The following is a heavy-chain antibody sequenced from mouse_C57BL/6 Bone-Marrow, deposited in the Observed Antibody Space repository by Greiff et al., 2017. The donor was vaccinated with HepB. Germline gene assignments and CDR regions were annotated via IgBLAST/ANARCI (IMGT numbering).Heavy chain of an antibody. CDR3: ARWGGIYYDPLY. J-gene: IGHJ2*01. V-gene: IGHV1-55*01. CDR2: IYPGSGST. CDR1: GYTFTSYW. Sequence: QVQLQQPGAELVKPGASVKMSCKASGYTFTSYWITWVKQRPGQGLEWIGDIYPGSGSTNYNEKFKSKATLTVDTSSSTAYMQLSSLTSEDSAVYYCARWGGIYYDPLYWGKGTTLTVSS. D-gene: IGHD2-4*01.